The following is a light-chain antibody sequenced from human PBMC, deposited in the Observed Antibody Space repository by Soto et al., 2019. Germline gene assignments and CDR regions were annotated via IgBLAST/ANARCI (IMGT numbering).Light chain of an antibody. CDR3: QQYNNWPPIT. J-gene: IGKJ5*01. Sequence: EIVMTQSPATLSVSAGERAILSCRASQSVSSNLAWYQQKPGQAPRLLIYGASTRATGIPARFSGSGSGTEFTLTICSLQSEDFAVYYCQQYNNWPPITFGQGTRLEIK. CDR1: QSVSSN. V-gene: IGKV3-15*01. CDR2: GAS.